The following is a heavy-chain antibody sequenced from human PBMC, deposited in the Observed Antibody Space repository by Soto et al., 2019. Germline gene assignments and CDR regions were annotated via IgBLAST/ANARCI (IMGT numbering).Heavy chain of an antibody. CDR2: IYWDDDK. J-gene: IGHJ2*01. Sequence: QITLKESGPTLVKPTQTLTLTCTFSGFSLSTSGVGVGWIRQPPGKALEWLALIYWDDDKRYSPSLKSRLTITKDTSKNQVVLTMTNMDPVDTATYYCAQRHVAECRYWYFDLWGRCNLVTVSS. V-gene: IGHV2-5*02. CDR1: GFSLSTSGVG. D-gene: IGHD6-19*01. CDR3: AQRHVAECRYWYFDL.